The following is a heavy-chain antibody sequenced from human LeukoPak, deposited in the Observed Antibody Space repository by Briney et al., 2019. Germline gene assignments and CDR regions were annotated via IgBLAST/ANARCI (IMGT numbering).Heavy chain of an antibody. CDR1: EFTFSYYW. CDR3: ARVRTAGTYYGMDV. Sequence: GGSLRLSCAASEFTFSYYWMSWVRQAPGKGLEWVANIKQDETEKYYVDSVKGRFTISRDNAKDSLYLQMNNLRAEDTAVYYCARVRTAGTYYGMDVWGQGTTVTVSS. D-gene: IGHD2-21*02. V-gene: IGHV3-7*01. CDR2: IKQDETEK. J-gene: IGHJ6*02.